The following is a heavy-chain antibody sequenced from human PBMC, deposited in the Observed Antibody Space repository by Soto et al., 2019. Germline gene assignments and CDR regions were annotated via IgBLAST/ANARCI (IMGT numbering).Heavy chain of an antibody. V-gene: IGHV1-69*01. CDR2: IIPIFGTA. J-gene: IGHJ6*02. CDR3: AGPDILTGYFYYYYGMDV. D-gene: IGHD3-9*01. Sequence: QVQLVQSGAEVKKPGSSVKVSCKASVGTFSSYAISWVRQAPGQGLEWMGGIIPIFGTANYAQKFQGRVTITADESTSTAYMELSSLRSEDTAVYYCAGPDILTGYFYYYYGMDVWGQGTTVTVSS. CDR1: VGTFSSYA.